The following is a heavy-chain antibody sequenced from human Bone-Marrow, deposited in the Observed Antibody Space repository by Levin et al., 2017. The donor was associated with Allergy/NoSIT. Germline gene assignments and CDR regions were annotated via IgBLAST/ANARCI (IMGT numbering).Heavy chain of an antibody. CDR1: GDTSRKYA. V-gene: IGHV1-69*01. CDR2: IIPLFGTV. D-gene: IGHD3-22*01. J-gene: IGHJ6*02. CDR3: ASDGPLYYYDRRGYYYQSADNYYGLDV. Sequence: KISCKASGDTSRKYAISWVRQAPGQGLEWMGGIIPLFGTVFYAQKFQGTVTITADESTSTVYMELSSLRSDDTDLYYCASDGPLYYYDRRGYYYQSADNYYGLDVWGQGTTVTVSS.